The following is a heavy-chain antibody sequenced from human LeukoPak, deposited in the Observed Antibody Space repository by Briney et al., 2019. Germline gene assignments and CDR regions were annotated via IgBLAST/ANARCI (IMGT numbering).Heavy chain of an antibody. CDR2: ISSSGSTV. D-gene: IGHD2-21*01. V-gene: IGHV3-48*03. CDR3: AREEVRVRVRWLDP. Sequence: GGSLRLSCAASGFTFSSYEMNWVRQAPGKGLEWVSYISSSGSTVYYADSVRGRFTISRDNATNSLYLQMNSLRAEDTAVYYCAREEVRVRVRWLDPWGQGTLVTVSS. J-gene: IGHJ5*02. CDR1: GFTFSSYE.